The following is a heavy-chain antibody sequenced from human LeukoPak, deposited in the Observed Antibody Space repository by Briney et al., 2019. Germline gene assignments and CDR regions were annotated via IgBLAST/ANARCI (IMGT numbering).Heavy chain of an antibody. CDR1: GFTFSSYG. D-gene: IGHD3-22*01. V-gene: IGHV3-7*01. CDR2: IKQDGSEK. Sequence: PGRSLRLSCAASGFTFSSYGMHWVRQAPGKGLEWVANIKQDGSEKYYVDSVKGRFTISRDNAKNSLYLQMNSLRAEDTAVYYCARDGDYYDSSGYYYWGQGTLVTVSS. J-gene: IGHJ4*02. CDR3: ARDGDYYDSSGYYY.